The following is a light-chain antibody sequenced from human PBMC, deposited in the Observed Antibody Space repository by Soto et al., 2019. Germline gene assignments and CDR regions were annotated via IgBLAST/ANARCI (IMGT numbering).Light chain of an antibody. Sequence: DLQLTQSPSTQSASXVATVTITCXASQSISGWLAWYQQKPGKAPKLLIYDASSLESGVPSRFSGSGSGTEFTLTISSLQPEDVATYYCQKYNSAPRTFGQGTKVDIK. CDR3: QKYNSAPRT. V-gene: IGKV1-5*01. J-gene: IGKJ1*01. CDR1: QSISGW. CDR2: DAS.